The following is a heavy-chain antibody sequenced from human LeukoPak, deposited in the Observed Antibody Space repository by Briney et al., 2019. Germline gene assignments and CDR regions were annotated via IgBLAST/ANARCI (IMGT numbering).Heavy chain of an antibody. V-gene: IGHV1-69*05. CDR3: GGCSGGSCYSSSFDYYYYMDV. D-gene: IGHD2-15*01. Sequence: ASVKVSCKASGYTFTGYYMHWVRQAPGQGLEWMGRIIPIFGTANYAQKFQGGVTITTDESTSTAYMELSSLRSEDTAVYYCGGCSGGSCYSSSFDYYYYMDVWGKGTTVTVSS. CDR2: IIPIFGTA. J-gene: IGHJ6*03. CDR1: GYTFTGYY.